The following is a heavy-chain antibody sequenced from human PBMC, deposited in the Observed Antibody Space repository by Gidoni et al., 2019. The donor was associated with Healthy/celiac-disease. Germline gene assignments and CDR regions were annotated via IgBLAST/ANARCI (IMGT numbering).Heavy chain of an antibody. J-gene: IGHJ4*02. CDR2: ISSSSSYI. CDR3: ASAWGLSHYYDSSGYYSEFDY. Sequence: EVQLVESGGGLVKPGGSLRLSCAASGFTFSSYSMNWVRQAPGKGLEWVSSISSSSSYIYYADSVKGRFTISRDNAKNSLYLQMNSLRAEDTAVYYCASAWGLSHYYDSSGYYSEFDYWGQGTLVTVSS. V-gene: IGHV3-21*01. D-gene: IGHD3-22*01. CDR1: GFTFSSYS.